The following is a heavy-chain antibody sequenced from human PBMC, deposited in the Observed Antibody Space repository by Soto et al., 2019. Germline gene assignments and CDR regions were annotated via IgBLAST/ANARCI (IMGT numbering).Heavy chain of an antibody. J-gene: IGHJ4*02. CDR3: ARVRSSSTSPTFDY. CDR2: IYYSGST. CDR1: GGSISSGGYY. Sequence: QVQLQESGPGLAKPSQTLSLTCTVSGGSISSGGYYWSWIRQHPGKGLEWIGYIYYSGSTYYNPSLKSRVTISVDTSKNQFSLKLSSVTAADTAVYYCARVRSSSTSPTFDYWGQGTLVTVSS. V-gene: IGHV4-31*03. D-gene: IGHD6-6*01.